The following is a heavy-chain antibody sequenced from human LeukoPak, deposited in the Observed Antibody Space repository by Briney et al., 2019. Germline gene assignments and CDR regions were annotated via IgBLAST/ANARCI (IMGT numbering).Heavy chain of an antibody. CDR3: ARTGGAVAANWFDP. D-gene: IGHD6-19*01. CDR1: GGTFSSYG. V-gene: IGHV1-69*06. Sequence: ASVKVSCKTSGGTFSSYGFSWVRQSPGHGLQWMGGIIPIFGTTNYAPRFHDRVTITADKSTSTAYMELSSLRSEDAAVYYCARTGGAVAANWFDPWGQGTLVTVSS. CDR2: IIPIFGTT. J-gene: IGHJ5*02.